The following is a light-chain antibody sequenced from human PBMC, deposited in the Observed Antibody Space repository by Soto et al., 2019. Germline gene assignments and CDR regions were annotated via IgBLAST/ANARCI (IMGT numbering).Light chain of an antibody. V-gene: IGKV3-20*01. CDR2: VAS. Sequence: EIVLTQSPGTLSLSPGERATLSCRASQSVSNYLAWYQQKPGQAPRLLIYVASSRATGIPDRFSGSGSGTDFTLTISRLEPEDFAVYYRQQYGGSPQTFGQGTKVEIK. CDR1: QSVSNY. J-gene: IGKJ1*01. CDR3: QQYGGSPQT.